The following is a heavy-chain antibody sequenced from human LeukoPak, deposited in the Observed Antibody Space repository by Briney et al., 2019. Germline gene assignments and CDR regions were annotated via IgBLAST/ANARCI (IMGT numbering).Heavy chain of an antibody. D-gene: IGHD5-18*01. Sequence: SETLSLTCTVSGGSISGFYWSWIRQPAGKGLEGIGRIYTSGSTNYNPSLKSRVTMSLDTSKNQFSLKLSSVTAADTAVYYCARVKLSHRYSYGYNPYYFYYWGQGTLVTVSS. CDR3: ARVKLSHRYSYGYNPYYFYY. CDR2: IYTSGST. V-gene: IGHV4-4*07. J-gene: IGHJ4*02. CDR1: GGSISGFY.